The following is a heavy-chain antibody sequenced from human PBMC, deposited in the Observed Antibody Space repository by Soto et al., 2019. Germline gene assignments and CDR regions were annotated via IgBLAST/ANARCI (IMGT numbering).Heavy chain of an antibody. CDR3: AHAAYDGNGNYYFDS. J-gene: IGHJ4*02. CDR1: GFSLNINKVG. Sequence: QITLQESGPTLVKPTQTLTLTCTFSGFSLNINKVGVGWIRKPPGRALEWLALIYWDDDKRYSPSLKTRLTISKDTSKNQVVLRMTSVGPVDTATYFSAHAAYDGNGNYYFDSWGPGTLVTVSS. D-gene: IGHD3-22*01. CDR2: IYWDDDK. V-gene: IGHV2-5*02.